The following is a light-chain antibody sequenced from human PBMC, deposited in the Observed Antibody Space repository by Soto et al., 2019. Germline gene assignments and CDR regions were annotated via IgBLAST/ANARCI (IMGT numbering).Light chain of an antibody. CDR2: AAS. J-gene: IGKJ4*01. V-gene: IGKV1-27*01. Sequence: DIPMTQSPSSLSASVGDRITITCRASQGIRNYLAWYQQKPGKVPKLLIYAASTLHSGVPSRFSGSGSGTDFTLTISSLQPEDVATYYCQKYNSAPLTFGGGIKVEIK. CDR1: QGIRNY. CDR3: QKYNSAPLT.